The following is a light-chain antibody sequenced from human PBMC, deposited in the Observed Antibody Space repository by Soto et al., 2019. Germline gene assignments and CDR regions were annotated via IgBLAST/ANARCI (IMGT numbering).Light chain of an antibody. J-gene: IGKJ4*01. V-gene: IGKV4-1*01. CDR3: QKYYSTPLT. CDR2: WAS. Sequence: DIVMTQSPDLMVVSLGERAALICKSSKTVSFSSNNKNYVAWYPQKPGQPPKLLLYWASTRDSGVPERVSGSGSGKDFTLNISRLQAEDVAVYYCQKYYSTPLTVGGGTKVDIK. CDR1: KTVSFSSNNKNY.